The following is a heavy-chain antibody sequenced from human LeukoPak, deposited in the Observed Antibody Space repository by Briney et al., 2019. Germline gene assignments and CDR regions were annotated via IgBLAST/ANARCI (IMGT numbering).Heavy chain of an antibody. D-gene: IGHD3-16*01. CDR1: GFSVGSHY. CDR3: ARDWGRF. CDR2: IKQDGSET. V-gene: IGHV3-7*01. Sequence: PGGSLRLSCAASGFSVGSHYMTWVRQAPGKGLEWVANIKQDGSETYYVDSVKGRFTISRDNAKNSPYLQLNSLRAEDTAVYYCARDWGRFWGQGTLVTVSS. J-gene: IGHJ4*02.